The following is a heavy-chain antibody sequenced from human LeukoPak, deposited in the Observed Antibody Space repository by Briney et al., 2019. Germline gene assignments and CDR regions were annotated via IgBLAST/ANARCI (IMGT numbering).Heavy chain of an antibody. D-gene: IGHD2-2*01. CDR2: IYHDGST. Sequence: PSETLSLTCAVSGDSMSGTNWWSWVRQAPGKGLEWIGEIYHDGSTNYNPSLKSRVTISVDTSKNQFSLKLSSVTAADTAVYYCARGTKEDCSSSSCDWGDAFAIWGQGTMVTVSS. CDR3: ARGTKEDCSSSSCDWGDAFAI. J-gene: IGHJ3*02. V-gene: IGHV4-4*02. CDR1: GDSMSGTNW.